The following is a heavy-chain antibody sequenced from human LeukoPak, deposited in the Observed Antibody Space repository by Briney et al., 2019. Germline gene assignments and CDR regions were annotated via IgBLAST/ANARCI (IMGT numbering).Heavy chain of an antibody. D-gene: IGHD6-13*01. CDR2: ISYDGSNK. CDR3: AGWLAAGRRGKFDP. J-gene: IGHJ5*02. CDR1: GFTFSSYA. V-gene: IGHV3-30-3*01. Sequence: GGSLRLSCAASGFTFSSYAMHWVRQAPGKGLEWVAVISYDGSNKYYADSVKGRFTISRDNSKNTLYLQMNSLRAEDTAVYYCAGWLAAGRRGKFDPWGQGTLVTVSS.